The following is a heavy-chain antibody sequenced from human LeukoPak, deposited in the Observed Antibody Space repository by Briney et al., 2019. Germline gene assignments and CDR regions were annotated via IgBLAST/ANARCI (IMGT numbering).Heavy chain of an antibody. V-gene: IGHV3-9*01. D-gene: IGHD2-15*01. CDR1: GFTFDDYA. CDR2: ISWNSGSL. J-gene: IGHJ4*02. CDR3: AKAGGLFCSGGSCPHLDY. Sequence: GGSLRLSCAVSGFTFDDYAMHWVRQAPGKGLEWVSGISWNSGSLGYADSVKGRFTISRDNAKNSLYLQMNSLKSEDTALYYCAKAGGLFCSGGSCPHLDYWGQGTLVTVSS.